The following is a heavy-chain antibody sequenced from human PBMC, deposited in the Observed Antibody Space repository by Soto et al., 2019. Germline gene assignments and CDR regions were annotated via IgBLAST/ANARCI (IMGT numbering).Heavy chain of an antibody. CDR2: IWYDGSNK. V-gene: IGHV3-33*01. CDR1: RFTFSSYG. CDR3: ARDPLVNDGQYYFDY. Sequence: GGSPRLSCAASRFTFSSYGMHWVRQAPGKGLEWVAVIWYDGSNKYYADSVKGRFTISRDNSKNTLYLQMNSLRAEDTAVYYCARDPLVNDGQYYFDYWGRGTLVTVSS. J-gene: IGHJ4*02. D-gene: IGHD1-1*01.